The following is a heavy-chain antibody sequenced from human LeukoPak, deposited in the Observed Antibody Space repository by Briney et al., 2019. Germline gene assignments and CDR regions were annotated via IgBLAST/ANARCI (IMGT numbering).Heavy chain of an antibody. CDR1: GYTFTGYY. J-gene: IGHJ1*01. D-gene: IGHD3-22*01. CDR3: ARGPYYYDSSGQNEYFQH. CDR2: INPNSGGT. Sequence: ASVKVSCKASGYTFTGYYMHWVRQAPAQGLEWMGWINPNSGGTNYAQKFQGRVTMTRDTSISTAYTELSRLRSDDTAVYYCARGPYYYDSSGQNEYFQHWGQGTLVTVSS. V-gene: IGHV1-2*02.